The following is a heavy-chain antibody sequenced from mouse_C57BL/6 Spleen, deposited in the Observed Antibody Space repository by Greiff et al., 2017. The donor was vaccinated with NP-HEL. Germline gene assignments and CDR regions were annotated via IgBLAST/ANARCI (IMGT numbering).Heavy chain of an antibody. Sequence: EVQLQQSGPELVKPGASVKISCKASGYTFTDYYMNWVKQSHGKSLEWIGDINPNNGGTSYNQKFKGKATLTVDKSSSTAYMELRSLPSEDSAVYYCARRARSNYEGYYAMDYWGQGTSVTVSS. CDR2: INPNNGGT. V-gene: IGHV1-26*01. J-gene: IGHJ4*01. D-gene: IGHD2-5*01. CDR1: GYTFTDYY. CDR3: ARRARSNYEGYYAMDY.